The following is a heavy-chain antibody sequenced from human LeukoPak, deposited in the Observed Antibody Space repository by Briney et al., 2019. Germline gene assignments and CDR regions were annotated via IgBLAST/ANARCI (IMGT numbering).Heavy chain of an antibody. CDR3: AKGGEWLPQRFLDY. J-gene: IGHJ4*02. CDR2: ISYDGSNK. Sequence: AGRSLRLSCAASGFTFSGSGMHWVRQAPGKGLEWVAIISYDGSNKYCADSVKGRFTISRDNSKNTLYLQMNSLRAEDTAVYYCAKGGEWLPQRFLDYWGQGTLVTVSS. V-gene: IGHV3-30*18. D-gene: IGHD5-24*01. CDR1: GFTFSGSG.